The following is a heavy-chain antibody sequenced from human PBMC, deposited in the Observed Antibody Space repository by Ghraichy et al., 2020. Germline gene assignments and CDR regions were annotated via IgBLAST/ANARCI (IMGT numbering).Heavy chain of an antibody. CDR2: ITSSSRFT. CDR3: ARGSTVVRFCDYGGMDV. CDR1: GFSFSSYS. V-gene: IGHV3-48*02. J-gene: IGHJ6*02. D-gene: IGHD4-23*01. Sequence: GGSLRLSCVGSGFSFSSYSMNWVRQSPGKGLEWVSYITSSSRFTSYADSVKGRFTISRDNAHNSLYLQMNSLRDEDTAVYYCARGSTVVRFCDYGGMDVWSPGARVPVSS.